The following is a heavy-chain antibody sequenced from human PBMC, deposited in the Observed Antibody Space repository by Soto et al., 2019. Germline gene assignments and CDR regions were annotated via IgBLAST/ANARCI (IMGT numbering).Heavy chain of an antibody. CDR3: ARDKSPYSSGWHNQHFDY. D-gene: IGHD6-19*01. CDR1: GFTFSSCA. CDR2: MSYDGSNK. V-gene: IGHV3-30-3*01. J-gene: IGHJ4*02. Sequence: QVQLVESGGGVVQPGRSLRLSCAASGFTFSSCAMHWVRQAPGKGLEWVAVMSYDGSNKYYADSVKGRFTISRDNSKNTLYLQMNSLRAEDTAVYYCARDKSPYSSGWHNQHFDYWGQGTLVTVSS.